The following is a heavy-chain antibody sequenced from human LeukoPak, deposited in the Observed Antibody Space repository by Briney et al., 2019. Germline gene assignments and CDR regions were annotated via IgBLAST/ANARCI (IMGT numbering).Heavy chain of an antibody. Sequence: SETLXLTRAVYGGSFSGYYWXXXXXPPGKGXEWIGXXNHSGSTNYNPXXXXRVTXXXXXSKNQFSLKLSSVTAADTAVYYCARADVRQFDYWGQGTLVTVSS. CDR2: XNHSGST. CDR3: ARADVRQFDY. CDR1: GGSFSGYY. V-gene: IGHV4-34*01. J-gene: IGHJ4*02.